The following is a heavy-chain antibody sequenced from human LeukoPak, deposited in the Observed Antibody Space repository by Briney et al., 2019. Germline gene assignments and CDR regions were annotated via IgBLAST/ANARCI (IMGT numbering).Heavy chain of an antibody. D-gene: IGHD2-21*02. CDR2: ISGDGGST. CDR1: GFTFDDYA. Sequence: PGGSLRLSCAASGFTFDDYAMHWVRQAPGKGLDWVSLISGDGGSTYSADSVKGRFTISRDNSKNSLYLQMNSLRTEDTALYYCAKDLCGGDCYIHDYWGQGTLVTVSS. CDR3: AKDLCGGDCYIHDY. V-gene: IGHV3-43*02. J-gene: IGHJ4*02.